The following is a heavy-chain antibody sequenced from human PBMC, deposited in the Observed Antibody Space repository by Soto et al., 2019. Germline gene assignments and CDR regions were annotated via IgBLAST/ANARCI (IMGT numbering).Heavy chain of an antibody. V-gene: IGHV3-30*03. D-gene: IGHD4-17*01. CDR1: EFTXXNYA. J-gene: IGHJ4*02. CDR2: ISYDGNNK. Sequence: LRLSCAASEFTXXNYAMHWVRQAPGKGLQWLAVISYDGNNKYYADSVEGRFAISRDNSKNTVYLQMNSLRLEDTAVYYCARGPSYSDSYFDHWGQGTLVTVSS. CDR3: ARGPSYSDSYFDH.